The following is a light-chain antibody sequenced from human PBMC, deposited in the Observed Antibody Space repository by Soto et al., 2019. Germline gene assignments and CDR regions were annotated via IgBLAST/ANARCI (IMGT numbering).Light chain of an antibody. Sequence: EIVLSQSPATLSLSPGERATLSCRASQSVSSYLAWYQHIPGQAPRLLIYDASKRATGIPARFSGSGSGTDFTSAISSLEPEAFAVYYGQQRGDWHPTWTFGQGTKVEVK. J-gene: IGKJ1*01. CDR2: DAS. CDR1: QSVSSY. V-gene: IGKV3-11*01. CDR3: QQRGDWHPTWT.